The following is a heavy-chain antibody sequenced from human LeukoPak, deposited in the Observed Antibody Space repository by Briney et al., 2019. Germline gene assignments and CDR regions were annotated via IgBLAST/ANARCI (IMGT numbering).Heavy chain of an antibody. J-gene: IGHJ4*02. V-gene: IGHV4-59*12. D-gene: IGHD1-26*01. CDR3: ARDRGSGSFIDY. Sequence: SETLSLTCTVSGGSISNYWGWLRQPAGKGLEWIGCIYDSGKTNYNPSLKSRVTISVDTSKNQFSLKLSSVTAADTAVYYCARDRGSGSFIDYWGQGTLVTVSS. CDR2: IYDSGKT. CDR1: GGSISNY.